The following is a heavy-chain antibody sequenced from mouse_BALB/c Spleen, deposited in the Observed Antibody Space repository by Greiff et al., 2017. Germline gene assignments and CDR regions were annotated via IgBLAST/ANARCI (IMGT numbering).Heavy chain of an antibody. D-gene: IGHD2-2*01. J-gene: IGHJ3*01. CDR1: GFNIKDTY. V-gene: IGHV14-3*02. CDR2: IDPANGNT. CDR3: ARPYGYDRAWFAY. Sequence: VQLKESGAELVKPGASVKLSCTASGFNIKDTYMHWVKQRPEQGLEWIGRIDPANGNTKYDPKFQGKATITADTSSNTAYLQLSSLTSEDTAVYYCARPYGYDRAWFAYWGQGTLVTVSA.